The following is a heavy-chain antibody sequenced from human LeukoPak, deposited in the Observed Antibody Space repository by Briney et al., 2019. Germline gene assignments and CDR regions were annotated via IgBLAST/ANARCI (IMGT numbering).Heavy chain of an antibody. J-gene: IGHJ3*02. CDR3: ARWYCSSTSCYAGAFDI. D-gene: IGHD2-2*01. CDR1: GYTFTGYY. CDR2: INPNSGGT. Sequence: ASVKVSCKASGYTFTGYYMHWVRQAPGQGLEWMGWINPNSGGTNYAQKFQGRVTMTRDTSISTAYMELRSLRSDDTAVYYCARWYCSSTSCYAGAFDIWGQGTMVTVSS. V-gene: IGHV1-2*02.